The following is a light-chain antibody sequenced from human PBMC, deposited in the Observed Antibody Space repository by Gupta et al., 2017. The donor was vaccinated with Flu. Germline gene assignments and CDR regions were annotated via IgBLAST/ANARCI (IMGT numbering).Light chain of an antibody. CDR1: QSGGNS. CDR2: GAS. J-gene: IGKJ1*01. CDR3: QQSAYWPRT. Sequence: GERGTRSCRTSQSGGNSVAWYQQKPGQIPRLVICGASTRAAGFSARFSGSGSGTEFTLTISSLQSEDVAVYYCQQSAYWPRTFGQGTKVEI. V-gene: IGKV3-15*01.